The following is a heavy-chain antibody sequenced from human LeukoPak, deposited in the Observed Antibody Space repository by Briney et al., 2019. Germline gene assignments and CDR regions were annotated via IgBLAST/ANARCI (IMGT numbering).Heavy chain of an antibody. CDR2: INPSGGST. J-gene: IGHJ2*01. Sequence: ASVKVSCKASGYTFTSYYMHWVRQAPGQGLEWMGIINPSGGSTSYAQKFQGRVTMTRDTSTSTVYMELSSLRSEDTAVYYCARGEWKLLSHYWYFDLWGRGTLVTVSS. V-gene: IGHV1-46*01. CDR1: GYTFTSYY. CDR3: ARGEWKLLSHYWYFDL. D-gene: IGHD1-26*01.